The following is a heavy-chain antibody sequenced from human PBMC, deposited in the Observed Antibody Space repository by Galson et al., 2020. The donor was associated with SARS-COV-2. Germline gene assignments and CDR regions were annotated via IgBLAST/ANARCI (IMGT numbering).Heavy chain of an antibody. CDR3: ARADYDSSGYYGGYFDL. Sequence: ETSETLSLTCTVSGGSISSYYWSWIRQPPGKGLEWIGYIYYSGSTNYNPSLKSRVTILVDTSKNQFSLKLSSVTAADTAVYYCARADYDSSGYYGGYFDLWGRGTLVTVS. CDR2: IYYSGST. D-gene: IGHD3-22*01. J-gene: IGHJ2*01. V-gene: IGHV4-59*01. CDR1: GGSISSYY.